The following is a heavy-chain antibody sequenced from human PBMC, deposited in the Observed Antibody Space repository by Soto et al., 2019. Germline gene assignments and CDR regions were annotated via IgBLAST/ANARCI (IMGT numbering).Heavy chain of an antibody. CDR2: IYYSGST. J-gene: IGHJ5*02. CDR1: GGSISSYY. V-gene: IGHV4-59*01. CDR3: ARGIAAAAPRWFDP. Sequence: PSETLSLTCTVSGGSISSYYWSWIRQPPGKGLEWIGYIYYSGSTNYNPSLKSRVTISVETSKNQFSLKLSSVTAADTAVYYCARGIAAAAPRWFDPWGQGTLVTVSS. D-gene: IGHD6-13*01.